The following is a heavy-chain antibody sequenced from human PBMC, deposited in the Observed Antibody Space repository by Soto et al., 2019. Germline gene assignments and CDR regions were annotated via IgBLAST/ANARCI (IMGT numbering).Heavy chain of an antibody. J-gene: IGHJ6*02. CDR2: ISGPSIYI. V-gene: IGHV3-21*01. CDR1: GFTFSGYS. Sequence: EVQLVESGGGLVKPGGSLRLSCVASGFTFSGYSINWVRQAPGKGLEWVSYISGPSIYIYYAYSVKGRFTISRDNAKSAVYLQMNSLRAEDTAVYDCARAFRNGFNVWGQGNTVSVSS. D-gene: IGHD2-8*01. CDR3: ARAFRNGFNV.